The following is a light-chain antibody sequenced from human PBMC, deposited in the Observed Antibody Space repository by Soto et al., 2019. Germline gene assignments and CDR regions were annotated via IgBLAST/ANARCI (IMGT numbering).Light chain of an antibody. J-gene: IGKJ2*01. CDR1: QSVRDN. CDR2: GAS. CDR3: QQSNNWPYT. Sequence: EIVMTHSPATLSVSPGEIATLSCRASQSVRDNLAWYQQKPGQAPRLLIYGASTRATGIPARFSGSGSGTEFTLTINSLQSEDFALYFCQQSNNWPYTFGQGTKLEIK. V-gene: IGKV3-15*01.